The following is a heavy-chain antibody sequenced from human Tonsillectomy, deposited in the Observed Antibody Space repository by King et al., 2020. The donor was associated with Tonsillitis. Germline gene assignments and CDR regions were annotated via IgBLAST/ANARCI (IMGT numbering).Heavy chain of an antibody. CDR1: GYTFNNND. V-gene: IGHV1-8*01. Sequence: MQLVQSGAEVKKPGASVKVSCKAFGYTFNNNDINWVRQATGQGLEWMGWMNPNSGNTGYALKFQGRVTMTRNTSISTAYMELSSLRSEDTAIYYCATSFGTTSRAFDIWGQGTLVTVSS. CDR2: MNPNSGNT. D-gene: IGHD3-10*01. CDR3: ATSFGTTSRAFDI. J-gene: IGHJ3*02.